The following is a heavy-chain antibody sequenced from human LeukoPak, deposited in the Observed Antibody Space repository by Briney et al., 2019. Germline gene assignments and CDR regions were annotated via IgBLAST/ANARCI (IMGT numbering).Heavy chain of an antibody. D-gene: IGHD6-19*01. CDR3: ARDATVAGDFDC. V-gene: IGHV1-18*01. CDR2: ISAYNGNT. CDR1: GYTFTSYG. Sequence: ASVTVSCKASGYTFTSYGISWVRQAPGQGLEWMGWISAYNGNTNYAQKLQGRVTMTTDTSTSTAYMELRSLRSDDTAVYYCARDATVAGDFDCWGQGTLVTVSS. J-gene: IGHJ4*02.